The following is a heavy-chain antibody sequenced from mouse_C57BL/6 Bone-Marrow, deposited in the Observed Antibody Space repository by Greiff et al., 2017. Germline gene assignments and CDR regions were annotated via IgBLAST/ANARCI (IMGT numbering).Heavy chain of an antibody. CDR2: IWTGGGT. D-gene: IGHD1-1*01. CDR1: GFSLTSYA. J-gene: IGHJ4*01. Sequence: VKLQESGPGLVAPSQSLSITCTVSGFSLTSYAISWVRQPPGKGLEWLGVIWTGGGTNYNSALKSRLSISKDNSKSQVFLKMNSLQTDDTARYYCARNYCTTVVAHYYAMDYWGQGTSVTVSS. V-gene: IGHV2-9-1*01. CDR3: ARNYCTTVVAHYYAMDY.